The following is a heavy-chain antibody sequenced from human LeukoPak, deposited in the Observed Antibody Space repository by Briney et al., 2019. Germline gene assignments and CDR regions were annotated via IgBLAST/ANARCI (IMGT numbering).Heavy chain of an antibody. D-gene: IGHD6-19*01. Sequence: PGGSLRLSCAASGFTVSSNYMSWVRQAPGKDLEWVSVIYSGGSTYYADSVKGRFTISRDSSKNTLYLQMNNLRAEDTAVYYCARVKGQWLVMDWFDPWGQGTLVTVSS. CDR1: GFTVSSNY. CDR3: ARVKGQWLVMDWFDP. J-gene: IGHJ5*02. V-gene: IGHV3-66*02. CDR2: IYSGGST.